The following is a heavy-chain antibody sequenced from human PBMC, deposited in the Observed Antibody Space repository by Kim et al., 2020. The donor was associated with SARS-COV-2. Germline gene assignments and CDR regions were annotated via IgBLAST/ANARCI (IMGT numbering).Heavy chain of an antibody. V-gene: IGHV3-33*05. J-gene: IGHJ4*02. CDR1: GFTFSSYG. D-gene: IGHD7-27*01. CDR3: ARDRSGAFDY. Sequence: GGSLRLSCAASGFTFSSYGMHWVRQAPGKGLEWVAVISYDGSNKYYADSVKGRFTISRDNSKNTLYLQMNSLRAEDTAVYYCARDRSGAFDYWGQGTLVTVSS. CDR2: ISYDGSNK.